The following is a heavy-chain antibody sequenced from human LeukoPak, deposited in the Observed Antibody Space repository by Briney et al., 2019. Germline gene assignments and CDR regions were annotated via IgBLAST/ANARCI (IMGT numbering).Heavy chain of an antibody. D-gene: IGHD3-22*01. J-gene: IGHJ4*02. Sequence: SETLSLTCTVSGGSISSYYWSWIRQPPGKGLEWIGDIYYSGSTNYNPSLKSRGTISVDTSKNQFSLKLSSVTAADTAVYYCASTPYYYDSSGYYGLNYWGQGTLVTVSS. CDR2: IYYSGST. CDR3: ASTPYYYDSSGYYGLNY. V-gene: IGHV4-59*08. CDR1: GGSISSYY.